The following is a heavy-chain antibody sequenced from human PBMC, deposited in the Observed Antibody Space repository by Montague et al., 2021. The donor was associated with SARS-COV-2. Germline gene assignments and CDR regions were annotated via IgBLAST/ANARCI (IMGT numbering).Heavy chain of an antibody. D-gene: IGHD5-12*01. J-gene: IGHJ4*02. V-gene: IGHV4-59*10. Sequence: SETLSLTCAVYGGSFSNYYWSWIRQPAGKGLEWIGRIYTSGTTDXSFSLKSRVTISVDTSKNQFSLKLTSVTAADTAVYYCARAHSGSWAHLDNWGQGSLVTVSS. CDR2: IYTSGTT. CDR3: ARAHSGSWAHLDN. CDR1: GGSFSNYY.